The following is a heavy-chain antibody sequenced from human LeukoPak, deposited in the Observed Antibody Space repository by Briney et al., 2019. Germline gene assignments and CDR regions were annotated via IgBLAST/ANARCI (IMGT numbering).Heavy chain of an antibody. V-gene: IGHV3-30*02. Sequence: PGGSLRLSCAASGFTFSSYGMHWLRQAPGKGLEWVAFTRYDGANQYYADSVKGRFTISRDNSKNTLYLEMNSLRAEDTAVYYCVKEVPFGYVFDYWGQGTLVTVSS. CDR3: VKEVPFGYVFDY. CDR1: GFTFSSYG. CDR2: TRYDGANQ. J-gene: IGHJ4*02. D-gene: IGHD5-12*01.